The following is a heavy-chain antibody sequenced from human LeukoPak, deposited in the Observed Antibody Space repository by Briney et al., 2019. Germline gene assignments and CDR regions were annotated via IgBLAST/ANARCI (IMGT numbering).Heavy chain of an antibody. J-gene: IGHJ6*03. V-gene: IGHV1-18*01. CDR2: ISAYNGDT. D-gene: IGHD2-15*01. CDR1: GYTFTTYG. Sequence: GASVKVSCKTSGYTFTTYGVTWVRQAPRQGLEWMGWISAYNGDTNYAQKFQGRITMTTDTSTSTANMELSRLRSDDTAVYYCARVPRVVGVGYYMDVWGKGTTVTVSS. CDR3: ARVPRVVGVGYYMDV.